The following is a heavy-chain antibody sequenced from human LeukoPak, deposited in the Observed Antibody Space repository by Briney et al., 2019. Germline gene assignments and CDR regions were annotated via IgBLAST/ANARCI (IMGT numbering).Heavy chain of an antibody. CDR1: GGSFSGYY. Sequence: SETLSLTCAVYGGSFSGYYWSCIRQPPGKGLEWIGEINHSGSTNYNPSPKSRVTISVGTSKNQFSLKLSSVTAADTAVYYCARSIVVVVAVSDYFDYWGQGTLVTVSS. J-gene: IGHJ4*02. D-gene: IGHD2-15*01. V-gene: IGHV4-34*01. CDR3: ARSIVVVVAVSDYFDY. CDR2: INHSGST.